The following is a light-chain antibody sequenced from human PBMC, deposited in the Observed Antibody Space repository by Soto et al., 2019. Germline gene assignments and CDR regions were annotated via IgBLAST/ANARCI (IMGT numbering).Light chain of an antibody. CDR3: SSYAGSSTWV. CDR2: EVS. Sequence: QSALTQPASVSGSPGQSITISCTGTSSDVGGYNYVSWYQQYPGKAPKLIIYEVSRRPSGVPDRFSGSKSGNTASLTVSGLQAEDEADYYCSSYAGSSTWVFGGGTKVTVL. V-gene: IGLV2-8*01. J-gene: IGLJ2*01. CDR1: SSDVGGYNY.